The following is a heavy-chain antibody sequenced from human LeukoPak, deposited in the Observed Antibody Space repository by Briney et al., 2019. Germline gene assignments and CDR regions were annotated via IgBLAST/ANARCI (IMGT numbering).Heavy chain of an antibody. CDR1: GGTFSSYA. CDR2: IIPVFGTA. Sequence: SVKVSCKASGGTFSSYAISWVRQAPGQGLEWMGGIIPVFGTANYAQKFQGRVTITADESTSTAYMELSSLRSEDTAVYYCARVPARYCSGGSCYSAFDYWGQGTLVTVSS. J-gene: IGHJ4*02. CDR3: ARVPARYCSGGSCYSAFDY. V-gene: IGHV1-69*13. D-gene: IGHD2-15*01.